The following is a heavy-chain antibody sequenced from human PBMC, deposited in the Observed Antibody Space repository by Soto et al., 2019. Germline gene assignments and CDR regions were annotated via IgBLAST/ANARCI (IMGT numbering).Heavy chain of an antibody. V-gene: IGHV3-33*01. CDR3: AFGNLSYYFDY. CDR1: GFTFSGFG. CDR2: IWYDGSDK. Sequence: GGSLRLSCAASGFTFSGFGMHWVRQAPGKGLEWVAIIWYDGSDKYYADSVRGRFTISRDNSKNTLSLQMNSLRAEDTAVYHCAFGNLSYYFDYWGQGTPVTVSS. J-gene: IGHJ4*02. D-gene: IGHD3-16*01.